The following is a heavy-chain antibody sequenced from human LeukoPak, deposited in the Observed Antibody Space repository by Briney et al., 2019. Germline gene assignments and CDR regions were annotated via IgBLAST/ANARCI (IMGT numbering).Heavy chain of an antibody. Sequence: LSLTCAVYGGSFSGYYWSWIRQAPGKGLEWVSYISSSGSTIYYADSVKGRSTISRDNAKNSLYLQMNSLRAEDTAVYYCARDGGRGFDYWGQGTLVTVSS. V-gene: IGHV3-11*01. CDR2: ISSSGSTI. D-gene: IGHD3-16*01. CDR1: GGSFSGYY. CDR3: ARDGGRGFDY. J-gene: IGHJ4*02.